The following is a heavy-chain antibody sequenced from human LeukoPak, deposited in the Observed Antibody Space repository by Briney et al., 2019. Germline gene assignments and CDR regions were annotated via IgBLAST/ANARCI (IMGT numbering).Heavy chain of an antibody. CDR1: GYTFTSYY. CDR2: INPHSGGA. V-gene: IGHV1-2*06. D-gene: IGHD6-13*01. CDR3: ARDLQQMGREY. J-gene: IGHJ4*02. Sequence: GASVKVSCKASGYTFTSYYIHWVRQAPGQGPEWMGRINPHSGGANFAQKFQDRVTMTRDASVTTVYMELSSLKSDDTAVYYCARDLQQMGREYWGQGTLITVSS.